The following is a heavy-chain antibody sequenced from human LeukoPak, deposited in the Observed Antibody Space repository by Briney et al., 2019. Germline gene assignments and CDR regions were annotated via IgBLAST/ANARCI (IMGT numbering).Heavy chain of an antibody. Sequence: ASVKVSCKASGYTFTSYAMHWVRQAPGQRLEWMGWINAGNGNTKYSQKFQGRVTITRDTSTSTAYMELRSLRSDDTAVYYCARDIGRGYERWFDPWGQGTLVTVSS. J-gene: IGHJ5*02. V-gene: IGHV1-3*01. CDR1: GYTFTSYA. CDR3: ARDIGRGYERWFDP. CDR2: INAGNGNT. D-gene: IGHD5-12*01.